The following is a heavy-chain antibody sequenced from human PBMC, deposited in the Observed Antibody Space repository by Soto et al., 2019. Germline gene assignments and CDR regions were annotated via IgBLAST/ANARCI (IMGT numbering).Heavy chain of an antibody. V-gene: IGHV3-30*18. Sequence: QVQLVESGGGEVQPGRSLTISCAASGLTFSTYGMHWVRQTPGKGLEWVAVISYDGTNKFYSDSVKGRFTISSDNFKNTLTLQMNRLRADDTAVYSCAKDLQSYGDYDYYCYGMDVWGLGTRVTVSS. J-gene: IGHJ6*02. CDR2: ISYDGTNK. D-gene: IGHD4-17*01. CDR3: AKDLQSYGDYDYYCYGMDV. CDR1: GLTFSTYG.